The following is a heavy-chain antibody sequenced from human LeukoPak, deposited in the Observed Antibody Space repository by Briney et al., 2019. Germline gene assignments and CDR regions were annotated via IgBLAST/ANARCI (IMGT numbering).Heavy chain of an antibody. J-gene: IGHJ6*03. CDR2: IYMSGST. CDR3: ARVVWGGDFHYSLDV. Sequence: SETLSLTCTVSGGSIRSGTDYWSWIRQPAGKGLEWIGRIYMSGSTDYNPSFESRVTMSVDTSKNQVSLKLRSVTAADTAVYYCARVVWGGDFHYSLDVWGKGTTVIVSS. CDR1: GGSIRSGTDY. D-gene: IGHD7-27*01. V-gene: IGHV4-61*02.